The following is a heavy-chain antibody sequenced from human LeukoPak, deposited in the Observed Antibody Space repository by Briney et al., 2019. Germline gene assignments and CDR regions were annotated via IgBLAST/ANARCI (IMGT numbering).Heavy chain of an antibody. CDR1: GFTFSSYS. Sequence: GGSLRLSCAASGFTFSSYSMNWVRQAPGKGLERVSSISSSSSYIYYADSVKGRFTISRDNAKNSLYLQMNSLRAEDTAVYYCASPLYYDTRGFYYQVFDWGQGTLVTVSS. V-gene: IGHV3-21*01. D-gene: IGHD3-22*01. CDR2: ISSSSSYI. J-gene: IGHJ4*02. CDR3: ASPLYYDTRGFYYQVFD.